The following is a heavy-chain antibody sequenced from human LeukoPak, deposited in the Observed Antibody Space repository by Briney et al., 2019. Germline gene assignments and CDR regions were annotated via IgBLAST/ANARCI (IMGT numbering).Heavy chain of an antibody. J-gene: IGHJ4*02. CDR1: GFTFSSYW. CDR2: IKQDGSEK. V-gene: IGHV3-7*01. Sequence: PGGSLRLSCAASGFTFSSYWMSWVRQAPGKGLEWVANIKQDGSEKYYVDSVKGRFTISRDNAKNSLYLQMNSLRAEDTAVYYCARANSAPGRGYDYVWGSYRYTDYFDYWGQGTLVTVSS. CDR3: ARANSAPGRGYDYVWGSYRYTDYFDY. D-gene: IGHD3-16*02.